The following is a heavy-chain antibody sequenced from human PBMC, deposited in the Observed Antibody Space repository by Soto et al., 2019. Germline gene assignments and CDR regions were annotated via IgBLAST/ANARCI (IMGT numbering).Heavy chain of an antibody. Sequence: PGESLKISCKGSGYSFTSYWIGWVRQMPGKGLEWMGIIYPGDSDIRYSPPFKGQVAISADKSIRTAYVQWSSLKASDTAMYYCALVVDGLFYSDYWGQGTTVTVSS. J-gene: IGHJ4*02. CDR3: ALVVDGLFYSDY. CDR1: GYSFTSYW. D-gene: IGHD2-21*01. CDR2: IYPGDSDI. V-gene: IGHV5-51*01.